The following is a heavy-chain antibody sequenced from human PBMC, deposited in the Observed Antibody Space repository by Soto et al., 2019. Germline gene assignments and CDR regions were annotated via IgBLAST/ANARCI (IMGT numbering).Heavy chain of an antibody. CDR3: AREVRGIQAFDY. CDR1: GGSINSGYW. V-gene: IGHV4-4*02. D-gene: IGHD1-20*01. CDR2: ISHGGST. J-gene: IGHJ4*02. Sequence: QVQLQESGPGLVKPSETLSLTCVVSGGSINSGYWWHWVRQPPGKGLEWIGEISHGGSTNFNPSLKSRATISVDKSKHHLSLKLDSVTAAETAVYYCAREVRGIQAFDYWGQGTLVTVSS.